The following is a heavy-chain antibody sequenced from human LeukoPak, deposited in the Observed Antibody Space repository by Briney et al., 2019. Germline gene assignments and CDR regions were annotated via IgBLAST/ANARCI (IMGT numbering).Heavy chain of an antibody. J-gene: IGHJ6*02. V-gene: IGHV3-30*03. CDR2: MSFDVRNT. CDR3: AFLEGYSYGTGSSYGTDV. D-gene: IGHD5-18*01. Sequence: GWSLRLSCAASGFTLSSYAIHWVRPAPGKGLAWVAVMSFDVRNTYYSESVKGRFTITRDNFRNTLYLQMNSLRTEDTAVYYCAFLEGYSYGTGSSYGTDVWGQGTAVTVS. CDR1: GFTLSSYA.